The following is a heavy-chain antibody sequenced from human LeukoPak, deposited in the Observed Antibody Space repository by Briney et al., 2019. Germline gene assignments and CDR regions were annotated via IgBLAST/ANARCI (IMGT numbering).Heavy chain of an antibody. J-gene: IGHJ4*02. CDR2: IVESGVST. D-gene: IGHD4-11*01. V-gene: IGHV3-23*01. CDR3: AKDYSRWRGFDPGDHFDF. CDR1: GFTFSSYA. Sequence: PGGSLRLSCAASGFTFSSYAMSWVRQAPGKGLEWVSGIVESGVSTFYADSVKGRFTISRDNSKNTLYLQMKSLRAEDTALYYCAKDYSRWRGFDPGDHFDFWGQGTLVTVSS.